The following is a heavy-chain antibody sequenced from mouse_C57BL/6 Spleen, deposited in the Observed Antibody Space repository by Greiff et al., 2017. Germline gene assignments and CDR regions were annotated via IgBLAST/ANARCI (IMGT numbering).Heavy chain of an antibody. CDR3: ARIVYWEGGYYFDY. J-gene: IGHJ2*01. Sequence: ESGPGILQPSQTLSLTCSFSGFSLSTFGMGVGWIRQPSGKGLEWLAHIWWDDDKYYNPALKSRLTISKDTSKNQVFLKIANVDTADTATYYCARIVYWEGGYYFDYWGQGTTLTVSS. CDR1: GFSLSTFGMG. V-gene: IGHV8-8*01. CDR2: IWWDDDK. D-gene: IGHD4-1*01.